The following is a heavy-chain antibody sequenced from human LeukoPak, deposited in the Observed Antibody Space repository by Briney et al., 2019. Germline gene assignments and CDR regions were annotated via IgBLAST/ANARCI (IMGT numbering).Heavy chain of an antibody. Sequence: GGSLRLSCAGSGFTFSSYAMSWVRQAPGKGLEWVSAISDSGGRTYYADSVKGRFTISRDNSKSTLYLQMNSLRAEDTAVYYCVKAAFCSSTSCPSYWGQGTLVTVSS. V-gene: IGHV3-23*01. D-gene: IGHD2-2*01. CDR1: GFTFSSYA. CDR3: VKAAFCSSTSCPSY. CDR2: ISDSGGRT. J-gene: IGHJ4*02.